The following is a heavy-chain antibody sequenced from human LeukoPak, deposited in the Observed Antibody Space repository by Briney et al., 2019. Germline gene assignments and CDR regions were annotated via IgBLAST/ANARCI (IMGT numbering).Heavy chain of an antibody. CDR2: MYHRGST. CDR3: AREPGYYDSSGYHYFDY. Sequence: SETLSLTCAVSGYSISSGYYWGWIRQSPGKGLEWIGSMYHRGSTYYNPSLKSRVTISVDTSKDQFSLKPSSVTAADTAVYYCAREPGYYDSSGYHYFDYWGQGTLATVSS. D-gene: IGHD3-22*01. J-gene: IGHJ4*02. CDR1: GYSISSGYY. V-gene: IGHV4-38-2*02.